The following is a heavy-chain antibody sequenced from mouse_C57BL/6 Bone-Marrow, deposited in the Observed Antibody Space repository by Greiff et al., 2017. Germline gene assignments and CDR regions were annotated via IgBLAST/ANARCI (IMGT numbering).Heavy chain of an antibody. CDR2: IDPSDSYT. CDR3: ARENYGSSYWFAY. Sequence: VQLQQPGAELVMPGASVKLSCKASGYTFTSYWKHWVKQRPGQGLEWIGEIDPSDSYTNYNQKFKGKSTLTVDKSSSTAYMQLSSLTSEDSAVYYCARENYGSSYWFAYWGQGTLVTVSA. D-gene: IGHD1-1*01. CDR1: GYTFTSYW. V-gene: IGHV1-69*01. J-gene: IGHJ3*01.